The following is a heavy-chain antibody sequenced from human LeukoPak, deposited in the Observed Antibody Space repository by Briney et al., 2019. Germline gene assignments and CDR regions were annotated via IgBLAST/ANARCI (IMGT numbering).Heavy chain of an antibody. J-gene: IGHJ5*02. Sequence: PSETLSLTCTVSGGSISSYYWSWTRQPAGKGLEWIGRVYPRGSTNYNPSLKSRVTMSVDTSKRQFTLNLTSVTAADTAMYYCARDNGYCTSTTCSITMDPWGQGTLVTVSS. CDR3: ARDNGYCTSTTCSITMDP. CDR1: GGSISSYY. D-gene: IGHD2-2*03. V-gene: IGHV4-4*07. CDR2: VYPRGST.